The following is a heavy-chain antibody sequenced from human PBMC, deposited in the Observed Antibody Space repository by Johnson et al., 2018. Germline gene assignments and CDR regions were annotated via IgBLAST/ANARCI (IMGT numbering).Heavy chain of an antibody. CDR2: ISWNSGNI. J-gene: IGHJ3*02. CDR1: GFTFEDYA. V-gene: IGHV3-9*01. D-gene: IGHD6-6*01. Sequence: VQLVQSGGGLVQPCRSLRLSCAASGFTFEDYAMHWVRQAPGKGLEWVSGISWNSGNIDYADSVKGRFTISRDNAKNTLYLQMNSLRAEDTAVYYCAELSSSTFDIWGQGTVVTVSS. CDR3: AELSSSTFDI.